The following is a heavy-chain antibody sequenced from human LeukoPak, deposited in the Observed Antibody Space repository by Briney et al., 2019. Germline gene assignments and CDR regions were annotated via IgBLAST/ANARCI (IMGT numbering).Heavy chain of an antibody. V-gene: IGHV3-74*01. CDR3: ARDTNSGYSFYPMDV. CDR2: LKTDGSGT. Sequence: PGGSLRHSCAASGLTLRSYWMFWVRQAPGKGLVWVSSLKTDGSGTTYADSVKGRFTISRDNAKNTLFLQMNSLRAEDTAVYYCARDTNSGYSFYPMDVWGQGTTVTVSS. CDR1: GLTLRSYW. J-gene: IGHJ6*03. D-gene: IGHD4-23*01.